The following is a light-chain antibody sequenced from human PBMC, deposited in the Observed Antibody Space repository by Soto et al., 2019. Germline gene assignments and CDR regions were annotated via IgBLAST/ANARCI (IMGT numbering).Light chain of an antibody. V-gene: IGKV3-20*01. J-gene: IGKJ1*01. CDR1: QRVSANY. CDR3: LQHNSYPWT. Sequence: ETVLTQSPGTLSLSPGETATLSCRASQRVSANYLAWYQHKPGQAPRLLIYDASTRATGTPDRFSGSGSGTEFTLTISSLQPEDFATYYCLQHNSYPWTFGQGTKVDIK. CDR2: DAS.